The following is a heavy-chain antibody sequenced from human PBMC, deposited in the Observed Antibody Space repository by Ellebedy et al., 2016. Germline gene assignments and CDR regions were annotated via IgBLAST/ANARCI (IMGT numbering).Heavy chain of an antibody. V-gene: IGHV4-59*01. CDR1: GASISSSY. Sequence: SETLSLTCAVSGASISSSYWSWIRQSPGKGLEWIAYIYSNGDINYNPSLKSRVTISLDTSKNQVSLRLNSVTAADTAMYYCIRVPGRGYPTDKWGPGTLVTVSS. CDR2: IYSNGDI. J-gene: IGHJ4*02. D-gene: IGHD3-3*01. CDR3: IRVPGRGYPTDK.